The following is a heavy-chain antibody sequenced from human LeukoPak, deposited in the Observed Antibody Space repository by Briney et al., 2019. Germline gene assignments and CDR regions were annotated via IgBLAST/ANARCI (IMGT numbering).Heavy chain of an antibody. J-gene: IGHJ4*02. CDR2: IKTDGSET. CDR1: GFYFRDHW. Sequence: GGSLRLSCAASGFYFRDHWMDWVRQAPGKGLEWVGRIKTDGSETYYLDSLKGRISISRDNTNNALYLQMNSLRVEDTVIYYCVKNDGWFHLAQWGQGTLVTVSS. V-gene: IGHV3-7*03. D-gene: IGHD6-19*01. CDR3: VKNDGWFHLAQ.